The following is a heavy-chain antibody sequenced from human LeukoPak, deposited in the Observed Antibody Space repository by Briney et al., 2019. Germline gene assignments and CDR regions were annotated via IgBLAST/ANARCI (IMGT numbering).Heavy chain of an antibody. D-gene: IGHD3-22*01. CDR1: GFTFSDYA. Sequence: GRSLRLSCAASGFTFSDYAMDWVRQAPGKGLEWLGVISYDGSNQYYADSVKGRFTISRDNSKDTLYLQMSSLRAEDTAVYYCARDTYENSFDYWGQGTLVTVSS. CDR3: ARDTYENSFDY. V-gene: IGHV3-30*15. CDR2: ISYDGSNQ. J-gene: IGHJ4*02.